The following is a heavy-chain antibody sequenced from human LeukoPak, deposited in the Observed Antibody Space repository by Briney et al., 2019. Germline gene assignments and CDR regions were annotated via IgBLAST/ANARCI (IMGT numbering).Heavy chain of an antibody. D-gene: IGHD5-18*01. CDR1: GGSFSGYY. J-gene: IGHJ6*03. V-gene: IGHV4-34*01. CDR3: ARHTYYYYYMDV. CDR2: INHSGST. Sequence: SETLSLTCAVYGGSFSGYYWSWIRQPPGKGLEWIGEINHSGSTNYNPSLKSRVTISVDTSKDQFSLKLSSVTAADTAVYYCARHTYYYYYMDVWGKGTTVTISS.